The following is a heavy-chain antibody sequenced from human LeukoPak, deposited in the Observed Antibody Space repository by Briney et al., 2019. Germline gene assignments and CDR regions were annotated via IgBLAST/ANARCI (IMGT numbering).Heavy chain of an antibody. CDR1: GDSVSSSSAA. J-gene: IGHJ4*02. CDR3: AREYCSRTYCHFDY. CDR2: TYYRSKWCN. D-gene: IGHD2-2*01. Sequence: SQTLSLTCAISGDSVSSSSAAWTWIRQSPSRGLEWLGRTYYRSKWCNDYAVSVKSRITINPDSSKNQFSLQLNSVTPEDTALYYCAREYCSRTYCHFDYWGQGTLVAVSS. V-gene: IGHV6-1*01.